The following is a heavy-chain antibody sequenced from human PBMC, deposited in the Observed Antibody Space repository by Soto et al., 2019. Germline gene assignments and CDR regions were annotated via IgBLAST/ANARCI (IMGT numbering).Heavy chain of an antibody. D-gene: IGHD3-10*01. Sequence: EVQLVESGGGLVQPGRSLRLSCAASGFTFDDFAMHWVRQAPGKGLEWVSGISWNSAMIGYADSVKGRFTISRDNAKNSLYLQMNSLRPEDTALYFCAKDNRADRGAFGYWGQGTLVSVFS. J-gene: IGHJ4*02. CDR3: AKDNRADRGAFGY. CDR1: GFTFDDFA. V-gene: IGHV3-9*01. CDR2: ISWNSAMI.